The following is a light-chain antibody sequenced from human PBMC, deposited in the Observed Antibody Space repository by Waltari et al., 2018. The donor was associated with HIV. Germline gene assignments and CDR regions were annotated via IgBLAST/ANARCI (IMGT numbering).Light chain of an antibody. J-gene: IGKJ5*01. CDR1: QNIRGY. V-gene: IGKV1-39*01. Sequence: DIQMTQSPSSLSAFIGDRVTILCRSSQNIRGYLNWYQQKLGKRPRLLIHAGHFLQGDVPSRFNGTGFGTDFTLTINGLQPEDLATYYCQQTHSIPITFGQGTRLDFK. CDR3: QQTHSIPIT. CDR2: AGH.